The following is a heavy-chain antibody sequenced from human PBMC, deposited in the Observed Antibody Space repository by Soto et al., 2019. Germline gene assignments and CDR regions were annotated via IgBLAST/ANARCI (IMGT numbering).Heavy chain of an antibody. D-gene: IGHD5-12*01. Sequence: GASVKVSCKTSGGTFSSYAISWVRQAPGKGLEWMGGIIPIFGTANYAQKFQGRVTITADKSTSTAYMELSSLRSEDTAVYYCARGSPGDIGYDRGDPYYYYYMDVWGKGTTVTVSS. J-gene: IGHJ6*03. CDR3: ARGSPGDIGYDRGDPYYYYYMDV. CDR2: IIPIFGTA. CDR1: GGTFSSYA. V-gene: IGHV1-69*06.